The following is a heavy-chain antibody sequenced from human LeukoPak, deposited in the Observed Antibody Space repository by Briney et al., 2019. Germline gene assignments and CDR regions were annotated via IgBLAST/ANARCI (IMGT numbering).Heavy chain of an antibody. CDR1: GFTFSSYA. CDR2: ISGSDTST. J-gene: IGHJ4*02. V-gene: IGHV3-23*01. Sequence: PGGSLRLSCAASGFTFSSYAMTWVRQAPGKGLEWVSSISGSDTSTYYADPVKGRFTISRDNSKNTLELQMDSLRAEDTAVYYCTKARSASSSSCYNYWGQGILVTVSS. D-gene: IGHD2-2*02. CDR3: TKARSASSSSCYNY.